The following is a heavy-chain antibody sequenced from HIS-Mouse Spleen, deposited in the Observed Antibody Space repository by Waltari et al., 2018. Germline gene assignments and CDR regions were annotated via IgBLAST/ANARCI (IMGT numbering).Heavy chain of an antibody. J-gene: IGHJ4*02. CDR1: GGSFSGYY. V-gene: IGHV4-34*01. D-gene: IGHD1-26*01. CDR2: INHSGST. Sequence: QVQLQQWGAGLLKPSETLSLTCAVYGGSFSGYYWSWIRQPPGKGLEWIGEINHSGSTNYNPSPKSRVTISVDTSKNQFSLKLSSVTAADTAVYYCAREEQTQYYFDYWGQGTLVTVSS. CDR3: AREEQTQYYFDY.